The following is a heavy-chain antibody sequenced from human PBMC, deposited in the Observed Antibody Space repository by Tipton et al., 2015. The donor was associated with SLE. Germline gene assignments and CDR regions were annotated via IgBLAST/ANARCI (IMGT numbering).Heavy chain of an antibody. V-gene: IGHV4-39*07. D-gene: IGHD4-11*01. CDR2: IHYSGST. CDR1: DVSISSTYYY. J-gene: IGHJ4*02. CDR3: ASDNYVFDY. Sequence: TLSLTCTVSDVSISSTYYYWGWIRQPPGKGLEWIGSIHYSGSTYYNPSLKSRVTISVDRSKNQFSLKLSSVTAADTAVYYCASDNYVFDYWGQGTLVTVSS.